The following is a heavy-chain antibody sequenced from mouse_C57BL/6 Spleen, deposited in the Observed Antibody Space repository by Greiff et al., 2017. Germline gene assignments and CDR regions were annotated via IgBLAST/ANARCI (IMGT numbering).Heavy chain of an antibody. D-gene: IGHD3-3*01. J-gene: IGHJ2*01. V-gene: IGHV5-6*01. CDR1: GFTFSSYG. CDR3: ARQGAVYYFDY. CDR2: ISSGGSYT. Sequence: EVQLVESGGDLVKPGGSLKLSCAASGFTFSSYGMSWVRQTPDKRLEWVATISSGGSYTYYPDSVKGRFTISRDNAKNTLCLQMSSLKSEDTAVYYCARQGAVYYFDYWGQGTTLTVSS.